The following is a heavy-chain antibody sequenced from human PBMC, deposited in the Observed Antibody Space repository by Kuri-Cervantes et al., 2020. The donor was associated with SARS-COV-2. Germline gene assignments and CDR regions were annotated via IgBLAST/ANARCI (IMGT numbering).Heavy chain of an antibody. V-gene: IGHV3-30*02. Sequence: GGSLRLSCAASGFTFSSYGMHWVRQAPGKGLEWVAFIRYDGSNKYYADSVKGRFTISRDNSKNTLYLQMNSLRAEDTAVYYCAREGGYPADAFDIWGQGTMVTVSS. CDR2: IRYDGSNK. CDR3: AREGGYPADAFDI. CDR1: GFTFSSYG. D-gene: IGHD1-1*01. J-gene: IGHJ3*02.